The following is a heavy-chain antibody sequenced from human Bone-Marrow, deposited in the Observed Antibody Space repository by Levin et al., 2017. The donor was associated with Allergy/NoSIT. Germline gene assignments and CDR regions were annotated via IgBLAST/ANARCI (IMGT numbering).Heavy chain of an antibody. CDR3: AKRDASGWYSIDF. D-gene: IGHD6-19*01. CDR2: ISGSGSGT. V-gene: IGHV3-23*01. Sequence: SCAASGFTFSNYAMSWVRQTPGEGLEWVSSISGSGSGTYYADSVKGRFTISRDNSKNTLYLQMKSVRAEDTALYYCAKRDASGWYSIDFWGQGTLVTVSS. CDR1: GFTFSNYA. J-gene: IGHJ4*02.